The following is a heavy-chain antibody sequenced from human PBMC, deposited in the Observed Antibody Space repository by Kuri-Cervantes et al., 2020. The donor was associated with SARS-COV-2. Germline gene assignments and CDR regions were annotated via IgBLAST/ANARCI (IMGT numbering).Heavy chain of an antibody. CDR3: AKDSLRRPFYYYYYYMDA. D-gene: IGHD4-17*01. CDR1: GFTFSSYE. J-gene: IGHJ6*03. CDR2: ISSSGSTI. V-gene: IGHV3-48*03. Sequence: GESLKISCAASGFTFSSYEMNWVRQAPGKGLEWVSYISSSGSTIYYADSVKGRFTISRDNAKNSLYLQMNSLRAEDTAVYYCAKDSLRRPFYYYYYYMDAWCKGTTVTVSS.